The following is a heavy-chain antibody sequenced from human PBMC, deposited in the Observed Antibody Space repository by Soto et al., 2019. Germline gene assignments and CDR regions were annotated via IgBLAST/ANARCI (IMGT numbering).Heavy chain of an antibody. V-gene: IGHV3-73*02. CDR3: TSQRITIFGVVSLPLDY. CDR1: GVTFSGSA. Sequence: EVQLVESGGGLVQPGGSLKLSCAASGVTFSGSAMHWVRQASGKGLEWIGQIRSRANSYATAYSESVKGRFTISRDDSEHTAYLPMNRLISEYTAVYYCTSQRITIFGVVSLPLDYWGQGILVTVSS. CDR2: IRSRANSYAT. J-gene: IGHJ4*02. D-gene: IGHD3-3*01.